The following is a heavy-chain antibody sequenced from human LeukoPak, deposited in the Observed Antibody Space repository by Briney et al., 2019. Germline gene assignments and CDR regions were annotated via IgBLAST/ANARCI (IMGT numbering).Heavy chain of an antibody. CDR3: ARYCSSSRCLYYYHMDV. CDR2: ISSGNSYI. Sequence: PGGSLRHSCAASGFTFSTYSMNWVRQAPGRGLEYVSSISSGNSYIYYADSVKGRFTIPRDDAKNSLYLQMNSLRAEDTAVYYCARYCSSSRCLYYYHMDVWGKGTTVTVSS. V-gene: IGHV3-21*01. CDR1: GFTFSTYS. J-gene: IGHJ6*03. D-gene: IGHD2-2*01.